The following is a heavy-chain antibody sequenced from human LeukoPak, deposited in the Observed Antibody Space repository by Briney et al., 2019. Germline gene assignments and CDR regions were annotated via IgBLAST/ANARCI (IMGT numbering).Heavy chain of an antibody. J-gene: IGHJ4*02. D-gene: IGHD6-6*01. CDR3: ARDFKYSSSGFKFDY. V-gene: IGHV3-48*01. CDR1: GFTFSSYS. CDR2: ISSTIGTI. Sequence: PGGSLRLSCPGSGFTFSSYSMNWVRQAPGKGLEWVSYISSTIGTIYYADSVKGRFTISRDNAKNSLYLQMNSLRAEDTAVYYCARDFKYSSSGFKFDYWGQGTLVTVSS.